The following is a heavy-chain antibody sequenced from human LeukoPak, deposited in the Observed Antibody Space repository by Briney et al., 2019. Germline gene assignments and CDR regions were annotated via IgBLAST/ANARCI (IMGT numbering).Heavy chain of an antibody. V-gene: IGHV3-21*01. CDR2: ISSSSSYI. CDR3: ARGRDGYNHFDY. D-gene: IGHD5-24*01. CDR1: GFTFSSYS. J-gene: IGHJ4*02. Sequence: TGGSLRLSCAASGFTFSSYSMNWVRQAPGKGLEWVSSISSSSSYIYYADSVKGRFTISRDNAKNSLYLQMNSLRAEDTAVYYCARGRDGYNHFDYWGQGTLVTVSS.